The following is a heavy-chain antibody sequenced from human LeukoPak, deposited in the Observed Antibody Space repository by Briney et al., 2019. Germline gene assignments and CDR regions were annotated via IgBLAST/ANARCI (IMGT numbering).Heavy chain of an antibody. Sequence: SETLSLTCTVSGGSISSGDYYWSWIRQPPGKGLEWIGYIYYSGSTYYNPSLKSRVTISVDTSKNQFSLKLSSVTAAHTAVYYWARGLYYDSSGYYGYYFDYWGQGTLVTVSS. CDR2: IYYSGST. D-gene: IGHD3-22*01. CDR3: ARGLYYDSSGYYGYYFDY. V-gene: IGHV4-30-4*01. J-gene: IGHJ4*02. CDR1: GGSISSGDYY.